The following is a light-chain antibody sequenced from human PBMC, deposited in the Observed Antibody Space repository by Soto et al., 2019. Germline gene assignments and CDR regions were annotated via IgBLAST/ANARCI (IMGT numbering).Light chain of an antibody. CDR3: GTWDYSVTAFV. Sequence: QSVLTQPPSVSAAPGEKVTISCSGRTSNIVNNFVSWYRQLPGAAPQLLIHTNNKRPSGVSDRFSGSKSGSSATLGTTGLQTGDEAHYYCGTWDYSVTAFVFGGGTKLTVL. CDR1: TSNIVNNF. V-gene: IGLV1-51*01. CDR2: TNN. J-gene: IGLJ2*01.